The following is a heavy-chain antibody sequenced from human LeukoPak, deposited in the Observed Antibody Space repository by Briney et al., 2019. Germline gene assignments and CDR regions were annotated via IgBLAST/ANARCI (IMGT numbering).Heavy chain of an antibody. CDR3: AKVYYYDSSGYYSDY. D-gene: IGHD3-22*01. Sequence: ASVTVSCTASGYTFTSYYMHWVRQAPGQGLEWMGWINPNRSGTNYAHTFQGSVTMTTDMSMSTAYMDLSRLRSDDTAMYDCAKVYYYDSSGYYSDYWGQGTLVTVSS. V-gene: IGHV1-2*02. J-gene: IGHJ4*02. CDR2: INPNRSGT. CDR1: GYTFTSYY.